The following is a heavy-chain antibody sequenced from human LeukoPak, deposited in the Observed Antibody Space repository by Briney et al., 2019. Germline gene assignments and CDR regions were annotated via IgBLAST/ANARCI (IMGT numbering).Heavy chain of an antibody. D-gene: IGHD2-15*01. CDR2: IYYSGST. CDR3: ARGRGCSGGSCHKTFDY. V-gene: IGHV4-39*01. J-gene: IGHJ4*02. Sequence: SETLSLTCTVSGGSISSSSYYWGWIRRPPGKGLEWIGSIYYSGSTYYNPSLKSRVTISVDTSKNQFSLKLSSVTAADTAVYYCARGRGCSGGSCHKTFDYWGQGTLVTVSS. CDR1: GGSISSSSYY.